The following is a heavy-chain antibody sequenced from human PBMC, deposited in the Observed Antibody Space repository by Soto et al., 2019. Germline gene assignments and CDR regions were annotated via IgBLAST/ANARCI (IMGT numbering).Heavy chain of an antibody. CDR1: GGSITNYY. Sequence: SETLSLTCTVSGGSITNYYWTWIRQPAGKGLEWTGRIYSSGSTNYNSSLKSRVTMSVHTSKNQISLKLTSVTAADTAVYYCARQTTFSSSWYDHWGQGTLVTVSS. V-gene: IGHV4-4*07. D-gene: IGHD6-13*01. CDR2: IYSSGST. CDR3: ARQTTFSSSWYDH. J-gene: IGHJ5*02.